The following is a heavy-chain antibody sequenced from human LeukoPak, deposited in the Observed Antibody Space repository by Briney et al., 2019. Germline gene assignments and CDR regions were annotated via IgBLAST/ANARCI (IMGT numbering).Heavy chain of an antibody. J-gene: IGHJ4*02. V-gene: IGHV4-38-2*02. CDR2: ISHSVST. CDR1: GYSTSRGYY. Sequence: PSGTLSLTCAVPGYSTSRGYYWGWIRQPPGKGLGWIGTISHSVSTYSHPSLKSRVPVSVDISKNQFSLNRSSVTAADTAVYYCARDSSPLRFFLWGQGTLVTVSS. CDR3: ARDSSPLRFFL. D-gene: IGHD3-3*01.